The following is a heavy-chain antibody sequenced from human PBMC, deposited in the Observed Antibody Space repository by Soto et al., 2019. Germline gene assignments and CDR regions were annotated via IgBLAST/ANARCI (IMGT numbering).Heavy chain of an antibody. CDR3: ATSYGSGYRAFDF. V-gene: IGHV1-69*04. D-gene: IGHD3-10*01. CDR1: GDTFNFYS. CDR2: VNPILSMS. Sequence: QVQLVQSGAEVKRPGSSVKVSCKASGDTFNFYSINWVRQAPGLGLEWMGRVNPILSMSNYAQRFQGRVTMTADKSTRTAYMELSGLRADYTASYYCATSYGSGYRAFDFWGQGALVTVSS. J-gene: IGHJ4*02.